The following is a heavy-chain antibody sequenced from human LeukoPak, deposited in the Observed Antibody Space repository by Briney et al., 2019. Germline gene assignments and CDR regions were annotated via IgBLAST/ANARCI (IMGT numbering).Heavy chain of an antibody. CDR1: GGTFSSYA. J-gene: IGHJ4*02. Sequence: SVKVSCKASGGTFSSYAISWVRQAPGQGLEWMGGIIPIFGTANYAQKFQGRVTITADKSTSTAYMELSSLRSEDTAVYYCARVVPYYYDSSGYLDYWGQGTLVTVSS. D-gene: IGHD3-22*01. V-gene: IGHV1-69*06. CDR2: IIPIFGTA. CDR3: ARVVPYYYDSSGYLDY.